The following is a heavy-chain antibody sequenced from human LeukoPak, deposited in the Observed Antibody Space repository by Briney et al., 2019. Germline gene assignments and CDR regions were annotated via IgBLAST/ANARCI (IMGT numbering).Heavy chain of an antibody. J-gene: IGHJ4*02. V-gene: IGHV4-30-4*01. D-gene: IGHD1-20*01. CDR3: ARANRYNWNYVDY. CDR1: GGSISSGDYY. CDR2: IYYSGST. Sequence: SQTLSLTCTVSGGSISSGDYYWSWIRQPPGKGLEWIGYIYYSGSTYYNPSLKSRVTISVDTSKNQFSLKLSSVTAADTAVYYCARANRYNWNYVDYWGQGTLVTVSS.